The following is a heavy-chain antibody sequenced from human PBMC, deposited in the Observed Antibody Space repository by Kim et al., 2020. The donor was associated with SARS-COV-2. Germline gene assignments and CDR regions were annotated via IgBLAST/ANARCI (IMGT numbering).Heavy chain of an antibody. J-gene: IGHJ3*02. Sequence: SGPTLVNPTQTLTLTCTFSGFSLSTSGMCVSWIRQPPGKALEWLALIDWDDDEYYSTSLKTRLTISKDTSKNQVVLTMTNMDPVDTATYYCARIGGDDYGDYGAFDIWGQGTMVTVSS. D-gene: IGHD4-17*01. V-gene: IGHV2-70*01. CDR1: GFSLSTSGMC. CDR3: ARIGGDDYGDYGAFDI. CDR2: IDWDDDE.